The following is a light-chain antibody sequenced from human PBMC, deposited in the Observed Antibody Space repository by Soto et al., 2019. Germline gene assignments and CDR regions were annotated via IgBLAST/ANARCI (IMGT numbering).Light chain of an antibody. CDR3: QQYNNWPRT. CDR2: GAS. V-gene: IGKV3-15*01. J-gene: IGKJ1*01. Sequence: EIVMTQSPSTLSVSPVERSTLSFMASHSVRSNLAWYQHKPGQAPRLLIYGASTRATGIPARFSGSGSGTEFTLTVSSLQSEDFAVYYCQQYNNWPRTFGQGTKVDI. CDR1: HSVRSN.